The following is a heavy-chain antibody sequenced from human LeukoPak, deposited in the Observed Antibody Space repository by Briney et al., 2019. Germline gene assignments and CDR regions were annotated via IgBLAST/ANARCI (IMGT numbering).Heavy chain of an antibody. CDR3: ARDIAAEGFDY. J-gene: IGHJ4*02. CDR1: GFTFSSSW. Sequence: PGGSLRLSCAASGFTFSSSWMSWVRQAPGKGLEWVANIKQDGSEKSYVDSVKGRFTISRDNAKNSLYLQMNSLRAEDTAVYYCARDIAAEGFDYWGQGTLVTVSS. V-gene: IGHV3-7*01. D-gene: IGHD6-13*01. CDR2: IKQDGSEK.